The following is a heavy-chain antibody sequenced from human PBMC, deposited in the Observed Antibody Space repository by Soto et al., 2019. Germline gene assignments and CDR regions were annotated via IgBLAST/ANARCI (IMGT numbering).Heavy chain of an antibody. D-gene: IGHD5-12*01. CDR2: VKDGGHT. CDR1: GGSLSGYY. Sequence: QVQLQQWGAGLLKPSETLSLNCAVTGGSLSGYYWSWIRQPPGKGLEWIGEVKDGGHTNYSPSLXGXVTISSDTSNNQFSLRLNSVTAADTGVYYCARGQEGVVATHWDQGSLVTXXS. V-gene: IGHV4-34*01. CDR3: ARGQEGVVATH. J-gene: IGHJ4*02.